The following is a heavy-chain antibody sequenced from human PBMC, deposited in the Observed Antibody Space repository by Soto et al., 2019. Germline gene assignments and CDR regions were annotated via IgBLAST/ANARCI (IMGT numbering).Heavy chain of an antibody. CDR3: ARGQYSGTSSLVYGMDV. V-gene: IGHV4-31*03. Sequence: PSETLSLTCTVSGVSINSGGSYWSWIRQHPGKGLEWIGYIYYSGSTFYSPSLKRRVTISVDTSKSQFSLKLSSVTAADTAVYYCARGQYSGTSSLVYGMDVWGQGTTVTVSS. J-gene: IGHJ6*02. D-gene: IGHD1-26*01. CDR2: IYYSGST. CDR1: GVSINSGGSY.